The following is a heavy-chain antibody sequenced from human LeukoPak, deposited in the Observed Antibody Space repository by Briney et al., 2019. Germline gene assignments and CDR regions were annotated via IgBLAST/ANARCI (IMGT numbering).Heavy chain of an antibody. D-gene: IGHD1-26*01. Sequence: ASVKVSCKASGYTFTNYGITWVRQAPGQGLEWMGWINPNNGGTNYAQNFQGRVTMTRDTSISTAYMDLSRLRSDDTAVYYCARDVGGSFFRDAFDFWGQGTMVTLSS. CDR2: INPNNGGT. CDR3: ARDVGGSFFRDAFDF. CDR1: GYTFTNYG. V-gene: IGHV1-2*02. J-gene: IGHJ3*01.